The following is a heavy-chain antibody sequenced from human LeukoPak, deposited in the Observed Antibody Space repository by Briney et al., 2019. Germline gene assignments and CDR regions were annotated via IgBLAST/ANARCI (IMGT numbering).Heavy chain of an antibody. J-gene: IGHJ4*02. CDR1: GFTFSSYG. V-gene: IGHV3-21*01. Sequence: GGSLRLSCAASGFTFSSYGMNWVRQAPGKGLEWVSSISSSSSYIYYADSVKGRFTISRDNAKNSLYLQMNSLRAEDTAVYYCAREATYYYDSSGYYHPLGYWGQGTLVTVSS. CDR3: AREATYYYDSSGYYHPLGY. D-gene: IGHD3-22*01. CDR2: ISSSSSYI.